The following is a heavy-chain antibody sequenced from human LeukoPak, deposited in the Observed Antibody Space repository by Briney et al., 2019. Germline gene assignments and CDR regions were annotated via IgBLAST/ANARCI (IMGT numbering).Heavy chain of an antibody. CDR2: ISWKSGSI. J-gene: IGHJ4*02. D-gene: IGHD3-22*01. V-gene: IGHV3-9*01. CDR1: GFTFDDYA. Sequence: GGSLRLSCAASGFTFDDYAMHWVRQAPGKGLEWLSGISWKSGSIGYADSVKGRFTISRDNAKNSLYLQMNSLRAEDTALYYCAKVGLYYDSSGYYDYWGQGTLVTVSS. CDR3: AKVGLYYDSSGYYDY.